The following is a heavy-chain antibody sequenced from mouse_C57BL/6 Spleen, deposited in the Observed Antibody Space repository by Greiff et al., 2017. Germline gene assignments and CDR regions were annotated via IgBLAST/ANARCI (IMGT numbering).Heavy chain of an antibody. CDR2: IYPGSGST. Sequence: QVQLQQPGAELVKPGASVKMSCKASGYTFTSYWITWVKQRPGQGLEWIGDIYPGSGSTNYNEKFKSKATLTVDKSSSTAYMQLSSLTSEDSAVYYCSRGDDYDDYYAMDYWGQGTSVTVSS. J-gene: IGHJ4*01. CDR3: SRGDDYDDYYAMDY. CDR1: GYTFTSYW. V-gene: IGHV1-55*01. D-gene: IGHD2-4*01.